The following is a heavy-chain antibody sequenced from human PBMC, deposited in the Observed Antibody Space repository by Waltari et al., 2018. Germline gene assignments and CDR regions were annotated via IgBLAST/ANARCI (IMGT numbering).Heavy chain of an antibody. Sequence: ELKLVESGGGLVQPGRSLRLSCAASGFSFGEHAMHGVRQGPGKCLGWGSRISWSGGSLAYSDCLKGRFTSSRDGASRAVYLQMDSLGPEDMGVYFCVRGRGSGWDWQFDVWGRGTRVTVSS. CDR3: VRGRGSGWDWQFDV. D-gene: IGHD6-19*01. J-gene: IGHJ2*01. CDR1: GFSFGEHA. CDR2: ISWSGGSL. V-gene: IGHV3-9*03.